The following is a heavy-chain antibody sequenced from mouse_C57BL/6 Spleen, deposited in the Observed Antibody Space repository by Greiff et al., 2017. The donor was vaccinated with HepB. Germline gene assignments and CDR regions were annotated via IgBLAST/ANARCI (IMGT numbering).Heavy chain of an antibody. Sequence: QVQLKESGPGILQPSQTLSLTCSFSGFSLSTFGMGVGWIRQPSGKGLKWLAHIWWDDDKYYNPALKSRLTISKDTSKNQVYLKIANVDTADTATYYSARIKGMVTKDYYAMDYWGQGTSVTVSS. V-gene: IGHV8-8*01. D-gene: IGHD2-2*01. CDR1: GFSLSTFGMG. J-gene: IGHJ4*01. CDR3: ARIKGMVTKDYYAMDY. CDR2: IWWDDDK.